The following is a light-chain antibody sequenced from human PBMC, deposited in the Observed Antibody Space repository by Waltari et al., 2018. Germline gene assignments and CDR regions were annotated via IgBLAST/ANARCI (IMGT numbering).Light chain of an antibody. CDR2: HDS. CDR1: KLGDKY. V-gene: IGLV3-1*01. Sequence: SYELTQPPSVSVSPGQTASITCSGDKLGDKYVSWYQLKPGQSPVLVIYHDSQRPSGIPERFSGSNSGNTATLTISGTQAMDEADYYCQAWDSSTVVFGGGTKLTVL. J-gene: IGLJ2*01. CDR3: QAWDSSTVV.